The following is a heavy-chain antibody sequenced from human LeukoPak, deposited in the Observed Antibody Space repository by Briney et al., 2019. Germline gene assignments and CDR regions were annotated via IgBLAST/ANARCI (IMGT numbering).Heavy chain of an antibody. Sequence: SETLSLTCTVSGGSISSGGYYWSWIRQHPGKGLEWIGYIHYSGSTYYNPSLKSRVTISVDTSKNQFSLKLSSVTAADPAVYYCATPMAPHCSSTSCSAFDIWGQGTMVTVSS. D-gene: IGHD2-2*01. CDR3: ATPMAPHCSSTSCSAFDI. CDR1: GGSISSGGYY. J-gene: IGHJ3*02. V-gene: IGHV4-31*03. CDR2: IHYSGST.